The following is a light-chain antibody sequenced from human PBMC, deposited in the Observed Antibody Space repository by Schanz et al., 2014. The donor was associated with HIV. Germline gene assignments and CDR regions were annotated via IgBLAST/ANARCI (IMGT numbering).Light chain of an antibody. Sequence: QSVLTQPPSVSAAPGQRVTISCSGSNSNIGNNYVSWYQQLPGTAPKLLIFDNHKRPSGIPDRFSGSKSGTSATLGITGLQTGDEADYYCGTWHNNLIGWLFGGGTKLTVL. CDR1: NSNIGNNY. J-gene: IGLJ3*02. CDR3: GTWHNNLIGWL. CDR2: DNH. V-gene: IGLV1-51*01.